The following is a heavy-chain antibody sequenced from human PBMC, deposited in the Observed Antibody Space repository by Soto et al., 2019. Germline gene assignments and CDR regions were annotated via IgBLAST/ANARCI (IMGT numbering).Heavy chain of an antibody. CDR3: ATSHGLESRYYYYMDV. J-gene: IGHJ6*03. CDR2: ISYSGIT. V-gene: IGHV4-39*01. Sequence: SETLSLTCTVSGGSISSSIYYWGWIRQPPGKGLEWIGSISYSGITYYNPSLESRVTISADTSKNQFSLKLSSVTAADTAVYYCATSHGLESRYYYYMDVWGKGTTVTVSS. D-gene: IGHD3-10*01. CDR1: GGSISSSIYY.